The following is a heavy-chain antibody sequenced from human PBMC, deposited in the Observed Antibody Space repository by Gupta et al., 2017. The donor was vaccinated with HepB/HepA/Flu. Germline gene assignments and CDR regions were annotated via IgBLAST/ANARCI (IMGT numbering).Heavy chain of an antibody. J-gene: IGHJ3*02. D-gene: IGHD1-7*01. CDR1: GFSLSTSGMR. V-gene: IGHV2-70*04. Sequence: QVTLKESDPALVKPTQTPTLTCTFSGFSLSTSGMRVSWIRQPPGKALEWLARSDWDDDKFYSTSLKTRLTISKDTSKNQVVLTMTNMDPVDTATYYCARSLSITGTTDAKGDRDAVDIWGQGTMVTVSS. CDR2: SDWDDDK. CDR3: ARSLSITGTTDAKGDRDAVDI.